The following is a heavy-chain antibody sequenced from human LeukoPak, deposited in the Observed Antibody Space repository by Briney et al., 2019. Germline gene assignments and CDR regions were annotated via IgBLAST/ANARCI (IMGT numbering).Heavy chain of an antibody. V-gene: IGHV1-69*01. J-gene: IGHJ6*02. Sequence: SVKVSCKASGGTFSSYAISWVRQAPGQGLEWLGGIIPIFGTANYAQKFQGRVTITADESTRTAYMELSSLRSEDTAVYYCARDRARIAVAGPYYYYGMDVWGQGTTVTVSS. D-gene: IGHD6-19*01. CDR3: ARDRARIAVAGPYYYYGMDV. CDR2: IIPIFGTA. CDR1: GGTFSSYA.